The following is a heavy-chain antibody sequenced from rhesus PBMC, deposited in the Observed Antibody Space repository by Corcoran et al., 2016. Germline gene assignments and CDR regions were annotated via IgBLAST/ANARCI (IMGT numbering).Heavy chain of an antibody. V-gene: IGHV3-119*01. Sequence: EVQLVESGGGLVQPGGSLRLSCAASGFTLSSYWMYWVRQALGKGLEWVSRIISDCSRTSYADSVKGRFTISRENAKNSLYLQMNSLRAEDTAVYYCAAAIAAAGTGIDYWGQGVLVTVSS. CDR1: GFTLSSYW. D-gene: IGHD6-25*01. CDR2: IISDCSRT. J-gene: IGHJ4*01. CDR3: AAAIAAAGTGIDY.